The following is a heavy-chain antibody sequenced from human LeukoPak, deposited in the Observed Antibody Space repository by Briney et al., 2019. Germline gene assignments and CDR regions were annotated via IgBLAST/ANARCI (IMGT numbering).Heavy chain of an antibody. J-gene: IGHJ4*02. CDR2: INPIFGGT. V-gene: IGHV1-2*02. CDR3: ARSVHIVVVTAIGY. D-gene: IGHD2-21*02. Sequence: ASVKVSCKASGYTFTDYYIHWVRQAPGQGLEWLGWINPIFGGTNYAQKFQGRVTMTTDTSISTAYMELSRLRSDDTAVYYCARSVHIVVVTAIGYWGQGTLVTVSS. CDR1: GYTFTDYY.